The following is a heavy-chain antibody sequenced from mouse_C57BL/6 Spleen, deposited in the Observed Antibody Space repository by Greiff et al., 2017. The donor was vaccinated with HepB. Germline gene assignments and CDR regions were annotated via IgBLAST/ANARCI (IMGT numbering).Heavy chain of an antibody. CDR3: ARPDYYGSSSFDY. CDR1: GFTFSDYG. V-gene: IGHV5-17*01. D-gene: IGHD1-1*01. J-gene: IGHJ2*01. Sequence: EVKLVESGGGLVKPGGSLKLSCAASGFTFSDYGMHWVRQAPEKGLEWVAYISSGSSTIYYADTVKGRFTISRDNAKNTLFLQMTSLRSEDTAMYYCARPDYYGSSSFDYWGQGTTLTVSS. CDR2: ISSGSSTI.